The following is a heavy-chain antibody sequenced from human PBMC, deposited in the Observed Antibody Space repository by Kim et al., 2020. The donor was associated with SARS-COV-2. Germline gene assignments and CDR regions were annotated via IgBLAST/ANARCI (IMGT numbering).Heavy chain of an antibody. J-gene: IGHJ6*02. CDR1: GFTFSSYG. D-gene: IGHD2-15*01. V-gene: IGHV3-33*06. CDR3: AKDLGGYCSGGSCYSYYYYGMDV. CDR2: IWYDGSNK. Sequence: GGSLRLSCAASGFTFSSYGMHWVRQAPGKGLEWVAVIWYDGSNKYYADSVKGRFTISRDNSKNTLYLQMNSLRAEDTAVYYCAKDLGGYCSGGSCYSYYYYGMDVWGQGTTGTVSS.